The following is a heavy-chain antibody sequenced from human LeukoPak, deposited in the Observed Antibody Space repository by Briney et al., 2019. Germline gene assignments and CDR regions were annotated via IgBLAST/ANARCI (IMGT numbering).Heavy chain of an antibody. CDR2: IYSGGST. D-gene: IGHD2-2*01. CDR1: GFTVSSNY. J-gene: IGHJ5*02. CDR3: ARELGYCSSTSCYNWFDP. Sequence: GGSLRPSCAASGFTVSSNYMSWVRQAPGKGLEWVSVIYSGGSTYYADSVKGRFTISRDNSKNTLYLQMNSLRAEDTAVYYCARELGYCSSTSCYNWFDPWGQGTLVTVSS. V-gene: IGHV3-53*01.